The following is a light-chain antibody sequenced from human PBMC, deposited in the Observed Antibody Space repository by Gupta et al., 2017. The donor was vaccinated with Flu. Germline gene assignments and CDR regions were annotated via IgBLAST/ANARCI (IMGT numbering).Light chain of an antibody. Sequence: ESVTLSCRASQSLSHNYLAWYQKKPGQPPRLLIYGASNRATGIPDRFSGSGSGTDFTLTISRLEPEDFAVYYCQQFGSSPYTFAQGGKLEIK. CDR1: QSLSHNY. CDR3: QQFGSSPYT. CDR2: GAS. J-gene: IGKJ2*01. V-gene: IGKV3-20*01.